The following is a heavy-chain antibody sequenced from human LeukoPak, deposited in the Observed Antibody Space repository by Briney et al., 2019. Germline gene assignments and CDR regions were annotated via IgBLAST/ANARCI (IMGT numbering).Heavy chain of an antibody. Sequence: TSETLSHTCTVSGGSISNYYWSWIRQPAGKGLDWIGRIYATGSTNYNPSLKSRVTMSVDTSKNQFSLNLSSVTAADTAVYHCARGYCSGGSCYTFDYWGQGTLVTVSS. CDR1: GGSISNYY. CDR3: ARGYCSGGSCYTFDY. J-gene: IGHJ4*02. V-gene: IGHV4-4*07. D-gene: IGHD2-15*01. CDR2: IYATGST.